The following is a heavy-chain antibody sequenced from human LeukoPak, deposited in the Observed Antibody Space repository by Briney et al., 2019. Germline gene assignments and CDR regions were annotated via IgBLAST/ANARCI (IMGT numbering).Heavy chain of an antibody. D-gene: IGHD2-15*01. CDR1: GYTFTGYY. CDR2: IDPNSGGT. J-gene: IGHJ3*02. CDR3: ARDVGSGGAFAFDI. V-gene: IGHV1-2*02. Sequence: GASVKVFCKASGYTFTGYYMHWVRQAPGQGLEWMAWIDPNSGGTNYAQKFQGRVTMTRDTSIGTAYMELRRLRSDDTAMYYCARDVGSGGAFAFDIWGQGTMVTVSS.